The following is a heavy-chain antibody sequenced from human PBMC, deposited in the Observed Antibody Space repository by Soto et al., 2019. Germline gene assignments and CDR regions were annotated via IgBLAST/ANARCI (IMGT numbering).Heavy chain of an antibody. CDR1: GYTFTSYD. CDR3: ARGKSGYDLVREELNYYYYMDV. D-gene: IGHD5-12*01. Sequence: ASVKVSCKASGYTFTSYDINWVRQATGQGLEWMGWMNPNSGNTGYAQKFQGRVTMTRNTSISTAYMELSSLRSEDTAVYYCARGKSGYDLVREELNYYYYMDVWGKGTTVTVSS. V-gene: IGHV1-8*01. J-gene: IGHJ6*03. CDR2: MNPNSGNT.